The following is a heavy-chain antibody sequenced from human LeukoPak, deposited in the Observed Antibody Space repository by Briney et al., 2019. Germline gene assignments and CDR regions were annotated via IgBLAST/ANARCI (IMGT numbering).Heavy chain of an antibody. D-gene: IGHD6-19*01. CDR1: GFTFSSYT. CDR3: ARVPVGYQGYSSAWYTGY. V-gene: IGHV3-21*01. J-gene: IGHJ4*02. Sequence: PGGSLRLSCAASGFTFSSYTMMWVRQAPGKGLEYVSSIISSSSRILYADSVRGRFTISRDNAKNSLYLQMNNLRAEDTAVYYCARVPVGYQGYSSAWYTGYWGQGTLVSVSS. CDR2: IISSSSRI.